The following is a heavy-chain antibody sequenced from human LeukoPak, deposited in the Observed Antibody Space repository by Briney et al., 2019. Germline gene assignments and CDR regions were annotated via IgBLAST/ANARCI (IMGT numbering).Heavy chain of an antibody. CDR1: GYTFTSYA. CDR2: INTNTGNP. Sequence: GASVKVSCKTSGYTFTSYAISWVRQAPGQGLEWMGWINTNTGNPTYAQGFTGRYVFSLDTSVSTAYLQISGLKADDTAVYYCARDRPAGYYDSSGYYDYWGQGTLVTVSS. J-gene: IGHJ4*02. V-gene: IGHV7-4-1*02. CDR3: ARDRPAGYYDSSGYYDY. D-gene: IGHD3-22*01.